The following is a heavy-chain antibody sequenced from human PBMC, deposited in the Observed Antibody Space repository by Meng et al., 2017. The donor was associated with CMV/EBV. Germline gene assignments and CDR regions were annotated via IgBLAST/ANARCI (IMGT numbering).Heavy chain of an antibody. CDR1: GFTFSSYS. D-gene: IGHD2-2*02. Sequence: GESLKISCAASGFTFSSYSMNWVRQAPGKGLEWVSSISSSSSYIYYADSVKGRFTISRDNAKNSLYLQMNSLRAEDTAAYYCARRDCSSTSCYNSYYYYGMDVWGQGTTVTVSS. CDR3: ARRDCSSTSCYNSYYYYGMDV. V-gene: IGHV3-21*01. CDR2: ISSSSSYI. J-gene: IGHJ6*02.